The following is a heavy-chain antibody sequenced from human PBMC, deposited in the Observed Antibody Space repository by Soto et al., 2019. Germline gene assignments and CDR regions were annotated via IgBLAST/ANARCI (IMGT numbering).Heavy chain of an antibody. CDR2: IYYSGST. CDR1: GGSISSYY. D-gene: IGHD2-15*01. J-gene: IGHJ6*02. CDR3: ARAGVVVAATNYYYGMDV. V-gene: IGHV4-59*01. Sequence: PSETLSLTCTVSGGSISSYYWSWIRQPPGKGLEWIGYIYYSGSTNYNPSLKSRVTISVDTSKNQFSLKLSSVTAADTAVYYCARAGVVVAATNYYYGMDVWGQGTTVTVSS.